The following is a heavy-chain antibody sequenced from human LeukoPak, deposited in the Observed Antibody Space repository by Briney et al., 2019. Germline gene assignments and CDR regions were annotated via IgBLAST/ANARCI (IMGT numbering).Heavy chain of an antibody. CDR1: GGTFSSYA. CDR2: IIPIFGIA. Sequence: SVKGSCKASGGTFSSYAISWVRQAPGQGLGWMGRIIPIFGIANYAQKFQGRVTITADKPTSTAYMELSSLRSEDTAVYYCARVGINWFDPWGQGTLVTVSS. J-gene: IGHJ5*02. CDR3: ARVGINWFDP. D-gene: IGHD1-26*01. V-gene: IGHV1-69*04.